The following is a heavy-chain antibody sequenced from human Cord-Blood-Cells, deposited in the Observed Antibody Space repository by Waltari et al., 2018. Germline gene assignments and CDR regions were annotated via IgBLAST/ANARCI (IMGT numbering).Heavy chain of an antibody. J-gene: IGHJ3*02. CDR2: ISSSSSYI. V-gene: IGHV3-21*01. CDR1: GFTFSSHS. Sequence: EVQLVESGGGLVKPGGFLRLSCAASGFTFSSHSMTWVRQAPGKGLEWVSSISSSSSYIYYADSVKGRFTISRDNAKNSLYLQMNSLRAEDTAVYYCAFTGGSDAFDIWGQGTMVTVSS. CDR3: AFTGGSDAFDI. D-gene: IGHD7-27*01.